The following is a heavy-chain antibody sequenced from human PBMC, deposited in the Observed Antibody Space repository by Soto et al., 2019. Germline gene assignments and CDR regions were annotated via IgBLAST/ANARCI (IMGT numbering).Heavy chain of an antibody. CDR2: IIPIFGTA. V-gene: IGHV1-69*13. CDR1: GGTFSSYA. CDR3: ARPHPLGYCSSTSCYNSNWFDP. Sequence: SVKVSCKASGGTFSSYAISWVRQAPGQGLEWMGGIIPIFGTANYAQKFQGRVTITADESTSTAYMELSSLRSEDTAVHYCARPHPLGYCSSTSCYNSNWFDPWGQGTLVTVSS. J-gene: IGHJ5*02. D-gene: IGHD2-2*02.